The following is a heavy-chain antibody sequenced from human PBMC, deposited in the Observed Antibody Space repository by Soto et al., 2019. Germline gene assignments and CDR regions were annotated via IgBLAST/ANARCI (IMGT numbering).Heavy chain of an antibody. V-gene: IGHV3-30*18. D-gene: IGHD1-26*01. J-gene: IGHJ6*02. CDR1: GFTFSSYG. CDR2: ISYDGSNK. CDR3: AKDVVVGATTGLGDYYYYYGMDV. Sequence: GSLRLSCAASGFTFSSYGVHWVRQAPGKGLEWVAVISYDGSNKYYADSVKGRFTISRDNSKNTLYLQMNSLRAEDTAVYYCAKDVVVGATTGLGDYYYYYGMDVWGQGTTVTVSS.